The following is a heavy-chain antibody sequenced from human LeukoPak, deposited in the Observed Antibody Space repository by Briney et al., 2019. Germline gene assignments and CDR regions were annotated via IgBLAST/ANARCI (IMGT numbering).Heavy chain of an antibody. CDR2: IYYSGRT. D-gene: IGHD4-11*01. CDR3: ARGFYSPHY. J-gene: IGHJ4*02. V-gene: IGHV4-59*01. CDR1: GGSISSDY. Sequence: SQTLSLTCTVSGGSISSDYWSWIRQPPGKGLEWIGYIYYSGRTYYNPSLKSRITISVDTSKNQFSLKLSSVTAADTAVYYCARGFYSPHYWGQGTLVSVSS.